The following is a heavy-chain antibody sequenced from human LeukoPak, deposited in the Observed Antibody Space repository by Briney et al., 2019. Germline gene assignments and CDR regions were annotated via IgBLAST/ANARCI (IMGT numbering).Heavy chain of an antibody. Sequence: SETPSLTCTVSGGSISSYYWSWIRQPPGKGLEWIGYIYYSGSTNYNPSLKSRVTISVDTSKNQFSLKLSSVTAADTAVYYCARMYYYDSSGYAVYYFDYWGQGTLVTVSS. D-gene: IGHD3-22*01. CDR1: GGSISSYY. J-gene: IGHJ4*02. CDR2: IYYSGST. CDR3: ARMYYYDSSGYAVYYFDY. V-gene: IGHV4-59*01.